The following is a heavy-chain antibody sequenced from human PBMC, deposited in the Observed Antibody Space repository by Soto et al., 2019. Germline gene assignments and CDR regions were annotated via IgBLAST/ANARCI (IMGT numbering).Heavy chain of an antibody. J-gene: IGHJ4*02. D-gene: IGHD3-22*01. Sequence: TSETLFPTCTFSCGSISSSSYYWGWIRQPPGEGLEWIGSIYYSGSTYYNPSLKSRVTISVDTSNNQFSLKLSSVTAADTAVYYCARHVTTVIVAAPYYFDYWGQGTLVTVSS. CDR3: ARHVTTVIVAAPYYFDY. V-gene: IGHV4-39*01. CDR1: CGSISSSSYY. CDR2: IYYSGST.